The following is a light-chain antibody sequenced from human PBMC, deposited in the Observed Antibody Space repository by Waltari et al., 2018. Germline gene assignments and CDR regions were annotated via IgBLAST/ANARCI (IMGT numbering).Light chain of an antibody. Sequence: DIQMTQSPSAVSASVGDRGTITCRASQGIRSWLAWYQQKPGTAPKLLIYGASNLQSGVPSRFSGSGSGTDFTLTISSLQPEDFATYYCQQANSFPPTFGQGTKLEIK. CDR3: QQANSFPPT. V-gene: IGKV1-12*01. CDR2: GAS. CDR1: QGIRSW. J-gene: IGKJ2*01.